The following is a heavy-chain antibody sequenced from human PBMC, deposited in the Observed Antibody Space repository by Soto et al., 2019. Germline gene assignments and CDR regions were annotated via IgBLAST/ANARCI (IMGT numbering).Heavy chain of an antibody. J-gene: IGHJ6*02. CDR3: AIPRGSYYGGRSYYYYGMDV. CDR2: IIPIFGTA. D-gene: IGHD3-10*01. Sequence: QVQLVQSGAEVKKPGSSVKVSCKASGGTFSSYAISWVRQAPGQGLEWMGGIIPIFGTANYAQKFQGRVTITADESTSTAYMELGSLRSEDTAVYYCAIPRGSYYGGRSYYYYGMDVWGQGTTVTVSS. CDR1: GGTFSSYA. V-gene: IGHV1-69*01.